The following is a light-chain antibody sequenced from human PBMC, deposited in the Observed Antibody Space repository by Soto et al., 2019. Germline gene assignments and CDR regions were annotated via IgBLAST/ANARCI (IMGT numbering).Light chain of an antibody. Sequence: EIVLTQSPGTLSLSRWETATLSCTASQSVSTNLDWYQQKPGQAPRLLIYGASTRATGIPARFSGSGSGTEFTLTISSLQSEDFAVYYCQQYNNWLTFGGGTKVDIK. V-gene: IGKV3-15*01. CDR1: QSVSTN. CDR3: QQYNNWLT. J-gene: IGKJ4*01. CDR2: GAS.